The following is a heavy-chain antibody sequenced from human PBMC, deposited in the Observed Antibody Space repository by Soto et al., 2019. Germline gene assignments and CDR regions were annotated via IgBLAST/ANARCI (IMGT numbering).Heavy chain of an antibody. D-gene: IGHD5-12*01. V-gene: IGHV1-46*01. J-gene: IGHJ6*02. CDR2: INPSGDST. CDR3: ARGHSGYDGVYYYYYGMDV. Sequence: GASVKVSCKASGYTFTSYYMHWVRQAPGQGLEWMGIINPSGDSTSYAQKFQGRVTMTRDTSTSTVYMELSSLRSEDTAVYYCARGHSGYDGVYYYYYGMDVWGQGTTVTVSS. CDR1: GYTFTSYY.